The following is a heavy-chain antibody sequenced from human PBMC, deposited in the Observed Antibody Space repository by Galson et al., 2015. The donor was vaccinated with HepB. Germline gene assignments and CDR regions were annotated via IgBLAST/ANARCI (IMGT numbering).Heavy chain of an antibody. CDR3: ARDKGGSYYFDY. CDR2: ISYGGSNK. CDR1: GFIFRYYS. Sequence: SLRLSCATSGFIFRYYSIHWVRQAPGKGLEWVALISYGGSNKYYADSVKGRFTISRDNSKNTLYLQMDSLRPDDTAVYYCARDKGGSYYFDYWGQGTLVTVSS. J-gene: IGHJ4*02. V-gene: IGHV3-30*04. D-gene: IGHD1-26*01.